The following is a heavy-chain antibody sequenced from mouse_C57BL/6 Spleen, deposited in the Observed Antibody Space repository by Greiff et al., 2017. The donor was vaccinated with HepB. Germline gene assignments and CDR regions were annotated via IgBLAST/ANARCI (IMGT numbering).Heavy chain of an antibody. V-gene: IGHV2-9-1*01. Sequence: VQRVESGPGLVAPSQSLSITCTVSGFSLTSYAISWVRQPPGKGLEWLGVIWTGGGTNYNSALKSRLSISKDNSKSQVFLKMNSLQTDDTARYYCARKPIYYDYGNAMDYWGQGTSVTVSS. CDR2: IWTGGGT. D-gene: IGHD2-4*01. J-gene: IGHJ4*01. CDR1: GFSLTSYA. CDR3: ARKPIYYDYGNAMDY.